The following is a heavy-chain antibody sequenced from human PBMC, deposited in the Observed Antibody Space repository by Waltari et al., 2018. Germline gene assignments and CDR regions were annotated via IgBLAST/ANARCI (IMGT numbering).Heavy chain of an antibody. Sequence: QVQLVQSGAEVKKPGSSVKVSCKASGGTFSSYAISWVRQAPGQGLEWMGRIIPIFGTANNAQKFQGRVTSAAEKSTSTAYMGLSSLRSEDTAVYYCARDPPDDGGNQLWGQGTLVTVSS. J-gene: IGHJ1*01. V-gene: IGHV1-69*08. D-gene: IGHD2-15*01. CDR1: GGTFSSYA. CDR2: IIPIFGTA. CDR3: ARDPPDDGGNQL.